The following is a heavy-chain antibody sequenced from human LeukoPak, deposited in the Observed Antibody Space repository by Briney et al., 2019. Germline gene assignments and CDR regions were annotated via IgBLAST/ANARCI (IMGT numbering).Heavy chain of an antibody. CDR2: LKSKTDGGTT. CDR1: GFTFSNAW. CDR3: TTPLQNGALYWYFDL. V-gene: IGHV3-15*01. D-gene: IGHD2-8*01. Sequence: GGSLRLSCEASGFTFSNAWINWVRQAPGKGLEWVGRLKSKTDGGTTDYAAPVRGRFTISRDDSKNTLYLQMNNLEAEDTAVYYCTTPLQNGALYWYFDLWGRGTLVTVSS. J-gene: IGHJ2*01.